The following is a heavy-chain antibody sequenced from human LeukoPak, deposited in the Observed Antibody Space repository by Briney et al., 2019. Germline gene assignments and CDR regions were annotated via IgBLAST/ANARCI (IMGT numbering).Heavy chain of an antibody. V-gene: IGHV3-23*01. CDR3: ARHIGSCSGGSCCRDAFDI. Sequence: GGSLRLSCAASGFTFSSYAMHWVRQAPGKGLEWVPAISGSGGSTYYADSVKGRFPISRDNSKNTLYLQMNSLRAEDTAVYYCARHIGSCSGGSCCRDAFDIWGQGTMVTVSS. CDR2: ISGSGGST. D-gene: IGHD2-15*01. CDR1: GFTFSSYA. J-gene: IGHJ3*02.